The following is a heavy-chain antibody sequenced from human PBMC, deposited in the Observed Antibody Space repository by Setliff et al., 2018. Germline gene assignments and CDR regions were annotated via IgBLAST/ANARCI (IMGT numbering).Heavy chain of an antibody. D-gene: IGHD1-1*01. V-gene: IGHV3-23*01. CDR2: ISGSGGNT. CDR1: GFTFSSYA. Sequence: GSLRLSCAASGFTFSSYAMSWVRQAPGKGLEWVSTISGSGGNTYYADSVKGRFTISRDNSKNTLYLQMNSLRAEDTALYYCARGTGTLDYWGQGTMDTVPQ. J-gene: IGHJ4*02. CDR3: ARGTGTLDY.